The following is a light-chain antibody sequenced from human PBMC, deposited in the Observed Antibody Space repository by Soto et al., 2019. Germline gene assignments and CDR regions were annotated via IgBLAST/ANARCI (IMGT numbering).Light chain of an antibody. CDR2: EVS. CDR3: TSYAGSNSYV. CDR1: SSDIGGYTY. J-gene: IGLJ1*01. V-gene: IGLV2-8*01. Sequence: QSALTQPPSASGSPGQSVTISCTGTSSDIGGYTYVSWYQHHPGKAPKLTIYEVSKRPSGVPDRFSGSKSGNTASLTVSGIQAEDEADYYCTSYAGSNSYVFGTGTKLTVL.